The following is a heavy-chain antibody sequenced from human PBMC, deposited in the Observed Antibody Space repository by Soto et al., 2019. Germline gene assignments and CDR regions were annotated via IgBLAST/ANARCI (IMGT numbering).Heavy chain of an antibody. CDR1: GFTVSSNY. CDR2: IYIGGST. J-gene: IGHJ3*02. Sequence: XGSLRLSCAASGFTVSSNYMSWVRQAPGKGLEWVSVIYIGGSTYYADSVKGRFTIPRDNSKNTLYLQMNSLRAEDTAVHYCARDLYCSGGSCGDAFDIWGQGTMVTVSS. V-gene: IGHV3-53*01. CDR3: ARDLYCSGGSCGDAFDI. D-gene: IGHD2-15*01.